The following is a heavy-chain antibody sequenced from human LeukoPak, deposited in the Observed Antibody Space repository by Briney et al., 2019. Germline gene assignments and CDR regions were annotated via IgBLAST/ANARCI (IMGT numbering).Heavy chain of an antibody. CDR3: ARGAIFGVTPRGYGMDV. D-gene: IGHD3-3*01. V-gene: IGHV1-2*02. CDR2: MNPNNGGT. CDR1: GYTFTGYY. Sequence: ASVKVSCKASGYTFTGYYMHWVRQAPGQGLEWVGWMNPNNGGTVYAQKFQGRVTMTRDTSTGTLYMELNSLKPEDTAVYYCARGAIFGVTPRGYGMDVWGQGTTVTVSS. J-gene: IGHJ6*02.